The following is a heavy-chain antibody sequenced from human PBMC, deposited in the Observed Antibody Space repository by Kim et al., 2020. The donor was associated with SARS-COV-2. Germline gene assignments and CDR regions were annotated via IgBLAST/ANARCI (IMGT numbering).Heavy chain of an antibody. J-gene: IGHJ4*02. CDR1: GFTFSSYT. V-gene: IGHV3-48*01. CDR3: AHLGVGATNY. Sequence: GGSLRLSCAASGFTFSSYTMNWVRQAPGKGLEWVSYIRSSSSTIYYADSVKGRFTISRDNAKNSLYLQMNSLRAEDTAVYYCAHLGVGATNYWGQGTLVTVSP. D-gene: IGHD1-26*01. CDR2: IRSSSSTI.